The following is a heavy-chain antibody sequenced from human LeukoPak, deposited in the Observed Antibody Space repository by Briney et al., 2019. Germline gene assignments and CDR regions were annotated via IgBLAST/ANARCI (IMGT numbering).Heavy chain of an antibody. V-gene: IGHV1-18*01. CDR1: GYTFTSYG. CDR3: ARAPPCTNGVCYGFRGYFDL. J-gene: IGHJ2*01. D-gene: IGHD2-8*01. CDR2: ISAYNGNT. Sequence: GASVKVSCKASGYTFTSYGISWVRQAPGQGLEWMGWISAYNGNTNYAQKLQGRVTMTTDTSTSTAYMELRSLRSDDTAVYYCARAPPCTNGVCYGFRGYFDLWGRGTLVTVSS.